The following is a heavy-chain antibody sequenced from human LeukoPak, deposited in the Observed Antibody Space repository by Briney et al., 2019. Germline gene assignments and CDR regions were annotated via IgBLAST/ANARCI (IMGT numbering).Heavy chain of an antibody. CDR2: IYYSGST. J-gene: IGHJ4*02. Sequence: SQTLSLTCTVSGGSISSGGYYWSWIRQHPGKGLEWIGYIYYSGSTYYNPSLKSRVTISVDTSKNQFSLKPSSVTAADTAVYYCARANRLRGGIIKKPYYFDYWGQGTLVTVSS. CDR3: ARANRLRGGIIKKPYYFDY. V-gene: IGHV4-31*03. CDR1: GGSISSGGYY. D-gene: IGHD3-10*01.